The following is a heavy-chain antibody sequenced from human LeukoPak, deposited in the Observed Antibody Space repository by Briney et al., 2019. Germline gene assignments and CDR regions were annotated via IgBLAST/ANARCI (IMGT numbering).Heavy chain of an antibody. V-gene: IGHV3-72*01. J-gene: IGHJ4*02. CDR3: ARGGFPMYYDFWSGYYDY. CDR2: TRNKANSYTT. Sequence: GGSLRLSCAASGLTVSSNYMSWVRQAPGKGLEWVGRTRNKANSYTTEYAASVKGRFTISRDDSKNSLYLQMNSLKTEDTAVYYCARGGFPMYYDFWSGYYDYWGQGTLVTVSS. D-gene: IGHD3-3*01. CDR1: GLTVSSNY.